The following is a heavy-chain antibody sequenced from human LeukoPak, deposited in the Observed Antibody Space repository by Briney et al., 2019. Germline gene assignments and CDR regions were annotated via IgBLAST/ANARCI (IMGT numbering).Heavy chain of an antibody. CDR1: GFTFSNYV. J-gene: IGHJ1*01. Sequence: GSLRLSCASSGFTFSNYVMGWVRQPPGEWLQWVSVISGSGITTYYARSVKGRFTISRDNSKNTLYLQMNNLRAEDTAIYYCASDSYSPEYFQHWGQGTLVTVSS. CDR2: ISGSGITT. D-gene: IGHD2-21*02. CDR3: ASDSYSPEYFQH. V-gene: IGHV3-23*01.